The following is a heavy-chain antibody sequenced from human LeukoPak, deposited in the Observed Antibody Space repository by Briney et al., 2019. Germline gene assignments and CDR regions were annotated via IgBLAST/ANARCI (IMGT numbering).Heavy chain of an antibody. CDR2: IYYSGSS. Sequence: LRLSCAASGFTFSSYAMSWIRQPPGKGLEWIGYIYYSGSSYYNPSLKSRVTISVDTSKNQFSLKLSSVTAADTAVYYCARGPFDPWGQGTLVTVSS. CDR1: GFTFSSYA. J-gene: IGHJ5*02. V-gene: IGHV4-30-4*08. CDR3: ARGPFDP.